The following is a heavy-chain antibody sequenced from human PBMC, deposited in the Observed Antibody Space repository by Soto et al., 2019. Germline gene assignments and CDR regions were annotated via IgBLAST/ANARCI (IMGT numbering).Heavy chain of an antibody. CDR2: INPNSGGT. D-gene: IGHD6-13*01. CDR1: GYTFTVYY. Sequence: ASVKVSCKASGYTFTVYYMHWVRQAPVQGLEWMGWINPNSGGTNYAQKFQGRVTMTRDTSISTAYMELSRLRSDDTAVYYCARSPYSSSWYLNWFDPWGQGTLVTVSS. J-gene: IGHJ5*02. CDR3: ARSPYSSSWYLNWFDP. V-gene: IGHV1-2*02.